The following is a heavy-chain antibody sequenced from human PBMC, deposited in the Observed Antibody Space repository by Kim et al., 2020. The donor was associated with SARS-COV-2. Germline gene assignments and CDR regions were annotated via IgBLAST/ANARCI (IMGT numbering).Heavy chain of an antibody. J-gene: IGHJ4*02. V-gene: IGHV3-23*01. CDR1: GFTFSSYA. Sequence: GGSLRLSCAASGFTFSSYAMSWVRQAPGKGLEWVSSMSAGADSTYYADSVNGRFTISRDNSKNTLYLQMNSLRAEDTAVYYCARIKPVEQQVELAPVDYWGQGTLVTVSS. CDR2: MSAGADST. D-gene: IGHD6-13*01. CDR3: ARIKPVEQQVELAPVDY.